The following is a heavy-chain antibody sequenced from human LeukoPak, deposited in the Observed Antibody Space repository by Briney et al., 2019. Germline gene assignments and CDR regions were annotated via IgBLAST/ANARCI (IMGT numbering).Heavy chain of an antibody. CDR1: GFTVSSNY. V-gene: IGHV3-53*01. CDR2: IYVGGST. CDR3: ASPGVDFWSGYVP. D-gene: IGHD3-3*01. Sequence: GGSLRLSCAASGFTVSSNYMSWVRQAPGKGLEWLSVIYVGGSTFYADSVKGRFTISRDNSKNTLYLQMNSLRADDTAVYYCASPGVDFWSGYVPWGQGTLVTVSS. J-gene: IGHJ5*02.